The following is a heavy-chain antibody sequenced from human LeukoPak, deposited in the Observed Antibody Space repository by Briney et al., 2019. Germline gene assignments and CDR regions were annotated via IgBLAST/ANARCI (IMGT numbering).Heavy chain of an antibody. Sequence: GSLRLSCAASGFTFSNAWMSWIRQPPGKGLEWIGYIYYSGSTNYNPSLKSRVTISVDTSKNQFSLKLSSVTAADTAVYYCAIVAYSYGYYYYYYYMDVWGKGTTVTISS. CDR3: AIVAYSYGYYYYYYYMDV. V-gene: IGHV4-59*01. D-gene: IGHD5-18*01. J-gene: IGHJ6*03. CDR1: GFTFSNAW. CDR2: IYYSGST.